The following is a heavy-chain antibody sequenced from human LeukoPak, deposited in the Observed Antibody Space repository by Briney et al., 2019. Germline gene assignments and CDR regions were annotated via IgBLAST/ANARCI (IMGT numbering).Heavy chain of an antibody. Sequence: SDTLSLTCTVSGGSISSDSWSWIRQPAGQGLEWIGRIYTTGTNNHPNYNPSLKSRLTMSLDTSKNQFSLKLSSVTAADTAVYYCASQFIRYCSSTSCYMEFALYYFDYWGQGTLVTVSS. CDR2: IYTTGTNNHP. D-gene: IGHD2-2*02. V-gene: IGHV4-4*07. CDR1: GGSISSDS. J-gene: IGHJ4*02. CDR3: ASQFIRYCSSTSCYMEFALYYFDY.